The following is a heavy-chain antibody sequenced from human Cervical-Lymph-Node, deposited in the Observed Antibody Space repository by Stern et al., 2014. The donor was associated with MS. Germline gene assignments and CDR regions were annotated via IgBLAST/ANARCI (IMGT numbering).Heavy chain of an antibody. CDR2: SIPMSGGP. J-gene: IGHJ6*02. D-gene: IGHD2-2*01. CDR3: ARGFCGSPSCYATYGMDV. V-gene: IGHV1-69*18. CDR1: GGSFRSDT. Sequence: QVQLVQSGAEVKKPGSSVTVSWKASGGSFRSDTFGWVRQAPGQGLEWMGRSIPMSGGPDYAHKFPVRVTITAEEATSTAYMDLGGLRPEDAAVYYCARGFCGSPSCYATYGMDVWGPGTPV.